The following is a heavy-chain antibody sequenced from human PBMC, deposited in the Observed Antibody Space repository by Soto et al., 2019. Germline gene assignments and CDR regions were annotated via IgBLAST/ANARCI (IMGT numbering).Heavy chain of an antibody. Sequence: EVQLLESGGGLVQPGGSLRLSCAASGFTFTSYAMNWVRLAPGKGLEWVSVISGTGYNTYYADSVKGRFTISRDNTKNTIYLQMNSLRAEDTAVYYCAKAGFSSSWSPTYFDYWGQGTLVTVSS. D-gene: IGHD6-13*01. CDR1: GFTFTSYA. CDR3: AKAGFSSSWSPTYFDY. J-gene: IGHJ4*02. CDR2: ISGTGYNT. V-gene: IGHV3-23*01.